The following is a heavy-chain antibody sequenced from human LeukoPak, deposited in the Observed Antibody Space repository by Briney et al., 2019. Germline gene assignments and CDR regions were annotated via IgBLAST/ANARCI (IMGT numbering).Heavy chain of an antibody. V-gene: IGHV3-30*03. CDR1: GFTFNIHG. D-gene: IGHD1-26*01. CDR2: ISHDGNHQ. J-gene: IGHJ4*02. CDR3: ARDHSGWDYFDY. Sequence: PGGSLRLSCAASGFTFNIHGMHWVRQAPNKGLEWVAVISHDGNHQYYGGSVKGRFTVARDNSKNTLYLQMNSLTVEDTAVYFCARDHSGWDYFDYWGQGTVVSVSS.